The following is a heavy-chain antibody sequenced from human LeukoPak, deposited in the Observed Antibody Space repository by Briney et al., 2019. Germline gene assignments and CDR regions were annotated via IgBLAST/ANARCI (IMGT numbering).Heavy chain of an antibody. CDR1: GGSISSSSYY. J-gene: IGHJ5*02. D-gene: IGHD1-20*01. CDR2: IYTSGST. V-gene: IGHV4-61*02. Sequence: SETLSLTCSVSGGSISSSSYYWSWIRQPAGRGLEWIGRIYTSGSTKYNPSLKGRVTISVDTSKNQFSLKLNSVTAADTAVYYCARGVTVTTWDPWFDTWGQGTLVTVSS. CDR3: ARGVTVTTWDPWFDT.